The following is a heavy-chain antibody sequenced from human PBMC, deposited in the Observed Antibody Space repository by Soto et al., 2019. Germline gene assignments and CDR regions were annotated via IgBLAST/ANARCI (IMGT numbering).Heavy chain of an antibody. Sequence: QVQLVESGGGVVQPGRSLRLSCAASGFTFSSYGMRWVRQAPGKGLEWVAVIWYDGSNKYYADSVKGRFTISRDNSKNAVYLQMNSRRAEDTAVYYCTRDVTMVGYCSGGSCYSGIDYWGQGALVTVSS. CDR1: GFTFSSYG. V-gene: IGHV3-33*01. J-gene: IGHJ4*02. CDR3: TRDVTMVGYCSGGSCYSGIDY. D-gene: IGHD2-15*01. CDR2: IWYDGSNK.